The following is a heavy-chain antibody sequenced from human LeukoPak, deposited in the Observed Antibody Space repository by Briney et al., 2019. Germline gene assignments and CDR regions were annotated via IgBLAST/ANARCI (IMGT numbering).Heavy chain of an antibody. CDR2: INPNSGGT. D-gene: IGHD3-9*01. V-gene: IGHV1-2*02. CDR1: GYTFTGYY. J-gene: IGHJ5*02. Sequence: GASVKVSCKSSGYTFTGYYMHWVRQAPGQGLEWMGWINPNSGGTNYAQKFQGRVTMTRDTSISTAYMELSRLRPDDTAVYYCAREEPRGQFDDPWGQGTLVTVSS. CDR3: AREEPRGQFDDP.